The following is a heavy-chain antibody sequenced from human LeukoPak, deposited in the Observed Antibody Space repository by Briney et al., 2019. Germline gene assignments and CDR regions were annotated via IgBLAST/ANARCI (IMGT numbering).Heavy chain of an antibody. CDR3: ANAYGDLDY. CDR2: ISGSGGST. J-gene: IGHJ4*02. D-gene: IGHD4-17*01. CDR1: EFTFSTYW. V-gene: IGHV3-23*01. Sequence: GGSLRLSCAASEFTFSTYWMSWVRQAPGKGLEWVSAISGSGGSTYYADSVKGRFTISRGNSKNTLYLQMNSLRAEDTAVYYCANAYGDLDYWGQGTLVTVSS.